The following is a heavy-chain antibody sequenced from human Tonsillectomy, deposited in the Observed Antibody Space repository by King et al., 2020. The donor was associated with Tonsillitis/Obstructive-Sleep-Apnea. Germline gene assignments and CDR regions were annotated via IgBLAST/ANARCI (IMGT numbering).Heavy chain of an antibody. CDR3: LRAQAAWSGYSFYY. J-gene: IGHJ4*02. CDR2: IYYSGST. CDR1: GGSISSYY. D-gene: IGHD3-3*01. V-gene: IGHV4-59*01. Sequence: VQLQESGPGLVKPSETLSLTCTVSGGSISSYYWSWIRQPPGKGLAWIGYIYYSGSTNYNPPLKSRVTISVDPSKNQFSLQLSSVTAADTAVYYCLRAQAAWSGYSFYYWGQGTLVTVSS.